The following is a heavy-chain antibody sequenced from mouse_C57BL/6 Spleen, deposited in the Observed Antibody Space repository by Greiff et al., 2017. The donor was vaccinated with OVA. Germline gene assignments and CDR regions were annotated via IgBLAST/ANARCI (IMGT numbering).Heavy chain of an antibody. V-gene: IGHV3-6*01. CDR1: GYSITSGYY. D-gene: IGHD2-5*01. Sequence: EVQLQESGPGLVKPSQSLSLTCSVTGYSITSGYYWNWIRQFPGNKLEWMGYISYDGSNNYNPSLKNRISISRDTSKNQFFLKLNSVTTEDTATYYCARDPYYSNYFDYWGQGTTLTVSS. CDR2: ISYDGSN. J-gene: IGHJ2*01. CDR3: ARDPYYSNYFDY.